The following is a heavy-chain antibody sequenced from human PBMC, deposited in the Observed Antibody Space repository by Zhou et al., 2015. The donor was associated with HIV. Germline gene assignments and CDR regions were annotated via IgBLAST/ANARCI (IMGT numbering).Heavy chain of an antibody. J-gene: IGHJ4*02. CDR1: GATFSSFA. CDR2: IIPIFGTV. D-gene: IGHD2-2*01. CDR3: ARDRERYQLLSLFDS. Sequence: QVQLVQSGAEVKKPGSSVKVSCKASGATFSSFAISWVRQAPGQGLEWMGGIIPIFGTVNYAQKFQGRVTITADESTTTAYMELSSLRSEDTAVYYCARDRERYQLLSLFDSWGQGTLVTVSS. V-gene: IGHV1-69*01.